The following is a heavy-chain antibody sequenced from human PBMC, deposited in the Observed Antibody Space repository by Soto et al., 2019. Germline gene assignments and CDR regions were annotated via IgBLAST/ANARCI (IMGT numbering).Heavy chain of an antibody. V-gene: IGHV3-23*01. CDR2: ISGSGGST. J-gene: IGHJ4*02. CDR1: GFTFSSYA. CDR3: AKDPGPGTTVLYYFDY. Sequence: EVQLLESGGGLVQPGGSLRLSCAASGFTFSSYAMSWVRQAPGKGLEWVSAISGSGGSTYYADSVKGRFTISRDNSKNTLYLQMNSLRAEDTAVYYCAKDPGPGTTVLYYFDYWGQGTLVTVSS. D-gene: IGHD1-7*01.